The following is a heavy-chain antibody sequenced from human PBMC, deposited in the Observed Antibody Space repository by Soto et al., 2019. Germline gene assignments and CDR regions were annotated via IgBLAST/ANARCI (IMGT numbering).Heavy chain of an antibody. J-gene: IGHJ6*02. CDR2: ISDDGSNK. Sequence: PGGSLRLSCAASGFTFSSYGMHWVRQAPGKGLEWVAVISDDGSNKYYPDSVKGRFTISRDNSKNTLYLQMNSLRAEDTSVYYCARVVPAAMYYYYGMDVWGQGTTVTVSS. D-gene: IGHD2-2*01. V-gene: IGHV3-30*03. CDR1: GFTFSSYG. CDR3: ARVVPAAMYYYYGMDV.